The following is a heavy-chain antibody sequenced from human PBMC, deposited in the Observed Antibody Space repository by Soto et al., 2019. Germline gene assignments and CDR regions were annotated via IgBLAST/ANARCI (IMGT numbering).Heavy chain of an antibody. CDR2: ITNSAYT. CDR1: GFTFSTFN. CDR3: ARDRARYGSGSYGMDV. J-gene: IGHJ6*02. V-gene: IGHV3-21*01. Sequence: GGSLRLSCAASGFTFSTFNMNWVRQAPGKGLEWVSSITNSAYTSYADSVKGRFTISRDNSKNTLYLQMNSLRAEDTAVYYCARDRARYGSGSYGMDVWGQGTTVTVSS. D-gene: IGHD3-10*01.